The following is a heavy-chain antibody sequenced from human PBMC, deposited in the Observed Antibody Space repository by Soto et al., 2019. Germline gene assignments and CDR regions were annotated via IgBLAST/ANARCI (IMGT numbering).Heavy chain of an antibody. CDR3: ASGNDYKECDAFGI. CDR2: IYYSGTT. Sequence: QVQLQESGPGLVKPSETLSLTCTVSGDSISNYYWSWIRQPPGKGLEWIGYIYYSGTTNYNPSLKSRVTISVDTSKSQFSLTLSSVTAADTAVYYCASGNDYKECDAFGIWGQGTMVTVSS. CDR1: GDSISNYY. D-gene: IGHD5-12*01. J-gene: IGHJ3*02. V-gene: IGHV4-59*01.